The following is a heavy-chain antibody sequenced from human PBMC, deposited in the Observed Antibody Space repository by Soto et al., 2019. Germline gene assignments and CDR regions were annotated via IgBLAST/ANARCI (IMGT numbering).Heavy chain of an antibody. V-gene: IGHV4-31*03. CDR2: IYVTGAV. D-gene: IGHD2-21*01. CDR1: GAALNSGNYY. Sequence: SETLSLTCSVSGAALNSGNYYWSWIRQAPGKGLEWIGHIYVTGAVDYNPSLRDRITISQDTSERQFSLNLRLVTAADTAVYYCARLRIATNNYKWFDPWGQGTLVTVSS. J-gene: IGHJ5*02. CDR3: ARLRIATNNYKWFDP.